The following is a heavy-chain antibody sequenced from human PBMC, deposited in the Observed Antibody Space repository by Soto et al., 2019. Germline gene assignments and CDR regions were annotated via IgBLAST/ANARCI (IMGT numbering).Heavy chain of an antibody. V-gene: IGHV3-30*18. Sequence: PGGSLRLSCEASGFRFGSYGMHWVRQAPGKGLEWVTFISYDGSNTYYADSVKGRFTISRDNSKNTLYLQMNTLRVEDTAVYYCAKALSIAAFFDYWGQGTLVTVSS. D-gene: IGHD3-3*02. J-gene: IGHJ4*02. CDR3: AKALSIAAFFDY. CDR2: ISYDGSNT. CDR1: GFRFGSYG.